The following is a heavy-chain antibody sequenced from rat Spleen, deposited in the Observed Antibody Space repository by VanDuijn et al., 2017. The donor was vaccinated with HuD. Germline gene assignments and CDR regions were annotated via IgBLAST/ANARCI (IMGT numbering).Heavy chain of an antibody. CDR2: MWSGGST. CDR1: GFSLISYN. V-gene: IGHV2-45*01. D-gene: IGHD3-4*01. J-gene: IGHJ2*01. CDR3: ARLRGNPYFDY. Sequence: QVQLMESGPGLVLPSETLSLNCTVSGFSLISYNVYWVRQSPGKGLEWMGVMWSGGSTDYNSALKSRLSISRDTSKNQVFLKVNSLQSEDTATYYCARLRGNPYFDYWGQGVMVTVSS.